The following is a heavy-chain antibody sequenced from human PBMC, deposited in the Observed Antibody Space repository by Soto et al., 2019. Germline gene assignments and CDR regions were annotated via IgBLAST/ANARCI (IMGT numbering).Heavy chain of an antibody. CDR2: IYPGDSDT. CDR3: ARGSEVVAATDYYYYYGMDV. Sequence: GESLKISCKGSGYSFTSYWIGWVRQMPGKGLEWMGIIYPGDSDTRYSPSFQGQVTISADKSISTAYLQWSSLKASDTAMYYCARGSEVVAATDYYYYYGMDVWGQGTTVTVSS. V-gene: IGHV5-51*01. J-gene: IGHJ6*02. D-gene: IGHD2-15*01. CDR1: GYSFTSYW.